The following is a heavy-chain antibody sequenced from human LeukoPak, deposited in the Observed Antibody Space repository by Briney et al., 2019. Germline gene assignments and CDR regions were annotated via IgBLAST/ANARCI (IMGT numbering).Heavy chain of an antibody. CDR3: ARDPPLRRGEAVAGGY. D-gene: IGHD6-19*01. Sequence: GGSLRLSCAASGFTFSSYWMSWVRQAPGKGLEWVANIKQDGSEKYYVDSVKGRFTISRDNAKNSLYLQMSSLRAEDTAVYYCARDPPLRRGEAVAGGYWGQGTLVTVSS. V-gene: IGHV3-7*01. J-gene: IGHJ4*02. CDR2: IKQDGSEK. CDR1: GFTFSSYW.